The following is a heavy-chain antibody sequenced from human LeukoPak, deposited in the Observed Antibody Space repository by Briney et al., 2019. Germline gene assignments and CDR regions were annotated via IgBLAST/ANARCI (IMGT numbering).Heavy chain of an antibody. CDR3: ARWVRDSSSWYFDY. Sequence: PSETLSLTCTVSGGSISSYYWSWIRQPPGKGLEWIGYIYYSGSTNYNPSLKSRVTISVDTSKNQFSLKLSSVTAADTAVYYCARWVRDSSSWYFDYWGQGTLVTVSS. D-gene: IGHD6-13*01. J-gene: IGHJ4*02. CDR1: GGSISSYY. CDR2: IYYSGST. V-gene: IGHV4-59*01.